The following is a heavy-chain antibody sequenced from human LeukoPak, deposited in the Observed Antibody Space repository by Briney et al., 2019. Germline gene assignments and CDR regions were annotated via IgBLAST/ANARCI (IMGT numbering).Heavy chain of an antibody. CDR3: ARDRAVAAAFDY. CDR2: ISSSSSYI. D-gene: IGHD6-13*01. V-gene: IGHV3-11*06. CDR1: GFTFSDYY. Sequence: GGSLRLSCAASGFTFSDYYMSWIRQAPGKGLEWVSSISSSSSYIYYADSVKGRFTISRDNAKNSLYLQMNSLRAEDTAVYYCARDRAVAAAFDYWGQGTLVTVSS. J-gene: IGHJ4*02.